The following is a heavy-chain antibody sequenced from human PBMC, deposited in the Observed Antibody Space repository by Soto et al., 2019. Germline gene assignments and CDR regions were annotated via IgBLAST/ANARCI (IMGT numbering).Heavy chain of an antibody. CDR3: TRDLGGSPFDY. D-gene: IGHD1-26*01. CDR1: GFTLSRSG. J-gene: IGHJ4*02. V-gene: IGHV3-33*01. Sequence: GGSLRLSCAASGFTLSRSGMHWIRQAPGKGLEWVAVIWADGSRQIYADSVKGRFTISKDNPNSMLYLQMNSLTVDDTAMYYCTRDLGGSPFDYWGQGTLVTVSS. CDR2: IWADGSRQ.